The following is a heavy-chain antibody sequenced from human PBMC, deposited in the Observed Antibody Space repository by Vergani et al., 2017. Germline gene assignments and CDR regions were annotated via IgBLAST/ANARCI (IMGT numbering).Heavy chain of an antibody. CDR1: GVTFNQYG. J-gene: IGHJ5*02. Sequence: QVQLVESGGGVVQPGRSLRLSCAASGVTFNQYGMHWVRQAPGKGLEWVAVTWYNGSNKQYADSVKGRFTIYRDNSNSTRYLQMNSLRDEDTCVDYCARDWRFRYNRFDPWGQGTLVTVSS. D-gene: IGHD3-16*02. V-gene: IGHV3-33*01. CDR2: TWYNGSNK. CDR3: ARDWRFRYNRFDP.